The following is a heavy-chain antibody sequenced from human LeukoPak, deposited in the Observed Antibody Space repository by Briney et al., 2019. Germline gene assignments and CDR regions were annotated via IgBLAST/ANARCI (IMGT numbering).Heavy chain of an antibody. CDR1: GGSISSYY. CDR2: IYYIGSR. J-gene: IGHJ4*02. CDR3: ARRAASDDVLTGYPFDY. Sequence: SETLSLTCTVSGGSISSYYWSWIRQPPGRGLEWIGYIYYIGSRNSNPSLKSRATISVDSAKNQFSLKLRSVTAADTAVYYCARRAASDDVLTGYPFDYWGQGTLVTVSS. V-gene: IGHV4-59*08. D-gene: IGHD3-9*01.